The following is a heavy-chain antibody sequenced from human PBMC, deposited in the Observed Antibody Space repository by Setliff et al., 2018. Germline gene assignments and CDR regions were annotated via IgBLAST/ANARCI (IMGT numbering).Heavy chain of an antibody. J-gene: IGHJ4*02. CDR2: INPHGSEK. V-gene: IGHV3-7*01. Sequence: GGSLRLSCTASGLSYINDWVNWVRQAPGKGLEWLASINPHGSEKYYADSVKGRFTISRDNAKNSLSLQMNSLRTEDTAVYYCFGAGTCSYWGQGTLVTVSS. CDR3: FGAGTCSY. D-gene: IGHD3-10*01. CDR1: GLSYINDW.